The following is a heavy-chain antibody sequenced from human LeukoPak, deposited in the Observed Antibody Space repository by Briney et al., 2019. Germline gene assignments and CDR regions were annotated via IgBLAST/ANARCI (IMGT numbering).Heavy chain of an antibody. CDR1: GFTFSSYS. J-gene: IGHJ5*02. CDR2: ISPSGEAT. V-gene: IGHV3-23*01. CDR3: VKDIRSDHNSAWYGWFDP. D-gene: IGHD6-13*01. Sequence: PGGSLRLSCAASGFTFSSYSMNWVRQAPGEGLGWVSAISPSGEATYYADSVRGRFTISRDNSKNTLFLQMNSLRAEDTALYYCVKDIRSDHNSAWYGWFDPWGQGTLVTVSS.